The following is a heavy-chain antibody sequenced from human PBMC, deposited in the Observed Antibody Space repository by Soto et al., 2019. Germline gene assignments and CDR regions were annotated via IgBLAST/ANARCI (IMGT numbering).Heavy chain of an antibody. CDR1: GFTFSSYA. CDR2: ISYDGSNK. CDR3: ARDGDGSGWYIGGDYYGMDV. J-gene: IGHJ6*02. Sequence: GSLRLSCAASGFTFSSYAMHWVRQAPGKGLEWVAVISYDGSNKYYADSVKGRFTISRDNSKNTLYLQMNSLRAEDTAVYYCARDGDGSGWYIGGDYYGMDVWGQGTTVTVSS. D-gene: IGHD6-19*01. V-gene: IGHV3-30-3*01.